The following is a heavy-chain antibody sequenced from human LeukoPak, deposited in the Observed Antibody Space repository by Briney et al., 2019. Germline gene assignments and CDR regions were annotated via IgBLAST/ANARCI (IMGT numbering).Heavy chain of an antibody. CDR1: GYTFTGYY. D-gene: IGHD4-17*01. V-gene: IGHV1-2*02. CDR2: INPNSGGT. Sequence: ASVKVSCKASGYTFTGYYMHWVRQAPGQGLEWMGWINPNSGGTNYAQKFQGRVTMTRDTSISTAYMELSSLRYEDTAVYYCARDHDYGDPGGYFDYWGQGTLVTVSS. CDR3: ARDHDYGDPGGYFDY. J-gene: IGHJ4*02.